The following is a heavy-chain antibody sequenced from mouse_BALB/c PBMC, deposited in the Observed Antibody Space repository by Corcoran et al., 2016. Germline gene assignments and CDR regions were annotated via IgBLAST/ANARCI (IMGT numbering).Heavy chain of an antibody. V-gene: IGHV9-3-1*01. D-gene: IGHD6-1*01. Sequence: QIPLVQSEPELKEPGEPVKISCKASGYTVTNYRKTWMEQASGKGLKWMGGINTYTGEPTYADDLKGRFAFSLDTSASTADLQINNLKNEDTATYVCARAPLHYYAMDYWGQGTSVTVSS. CDR2: INTYTGEP. CDR1: GYTVTNYR. J-gene: IGHJ4*01. CDR3: ARAPLHYYAMDY.